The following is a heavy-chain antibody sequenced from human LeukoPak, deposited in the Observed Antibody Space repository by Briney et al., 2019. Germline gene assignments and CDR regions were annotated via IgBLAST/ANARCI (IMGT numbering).Heavy chain of an antibody. V-gene: IGHV3-66*01. CDR1: GFTLSINY. D-gene: IGHD3-10*01. CDR3: ARGSSRGTNYYYYGMDV. J-gene: IGHJ6*02. CDR2: IYSGGST. Sequence: GGSLRLSCAASGFTLSINYINRVRHAPGKGLECVSVIYSGGSTYYADSVKGRFTISRDNSKNTLYLQMNSLRDEDTAVYYCARGSSRGTNYYYYGMDVWGQGTTVTVSS.